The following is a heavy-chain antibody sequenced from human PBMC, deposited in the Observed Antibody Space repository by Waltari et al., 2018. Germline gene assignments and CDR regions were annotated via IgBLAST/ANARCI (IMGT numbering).Heavy chain of an antibody. CDR3: ARIRQGILDI. D-gene: IGHD1-20*01. J-gene: IGHJ3*02. Sequence: QVTLRESGPALVKPTQPLTLTCPFSGFSLSPSGMCVGWIRQPPGKALEWLALIDWDDDKYYSTSLKTRLTISKDTSKNQVVLTMTNMDPVDTATYYCARIRQGILDIWGQGTMVTVSS. CDR1: GFSLSPSGMC. V-gene: IGHV2-70*01. CDR2: IDWDDDK.